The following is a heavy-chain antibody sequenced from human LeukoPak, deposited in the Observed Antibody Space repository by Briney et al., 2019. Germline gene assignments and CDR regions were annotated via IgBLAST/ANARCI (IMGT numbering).Heavy chain of an antibody. V-gene: IGHV4-34*01. D-gene: IGHD3-9*01. CDR1: GGSFSGYY. J-gene: IGHJ4*02. CDR2: INHSGST. CDR3: AKAALYFDWSSGY. Sequence: SETLSLTCAVYGGSFSGYYWSWIRQPPGKGLEWIGEINHSGSTNYNPSLKSRVTISVDTSKNQFSLKLSSVTAADTAVYYCAKAALYFDWSSGYWGQGTLVTVSS.